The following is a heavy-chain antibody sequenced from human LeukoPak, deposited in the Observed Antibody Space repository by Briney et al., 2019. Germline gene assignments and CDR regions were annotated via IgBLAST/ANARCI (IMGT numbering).Heavy chain of an antibody. Sequence: GGSLRLSCAASGFTFSSYSMNWVRQAPGKGLEWVSSISSSSSYIYYADSVKGRFTISGDNAKNSLYLQMNSLRAEDTAVYYCARAGGSGWYNLIYFDYWGQGTLVTVSS. V-gene: IGHV3-21*01. J-gene: IGHJ4*02. CDR1: GFTFSSYS. D-gene: IGHD6-19*01. CDR3: ARAGGSGWYNLIYFDY. CDR2: ISSSSSYI.